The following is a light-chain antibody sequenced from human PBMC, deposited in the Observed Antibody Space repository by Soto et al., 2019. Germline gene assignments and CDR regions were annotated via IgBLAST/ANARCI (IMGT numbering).Light chain of an antibody. Sequence: QSVLTQPASVSGFPGQSITISCTGSRSDVGGYNYVSWYQQHPAKAPKMNIYDVTSRPSGVSYRFSGSKSGNTGSLTISGLQAEDEDDYYCSSFTTVNTVVVFGGGTKLTVL. CDR2: DVT. CDR1: RSDVGGYNY. V-gene: IGLV2-14*03. J-gene: IGLJ3*02. CDR3: SSFTTVNTVVV.